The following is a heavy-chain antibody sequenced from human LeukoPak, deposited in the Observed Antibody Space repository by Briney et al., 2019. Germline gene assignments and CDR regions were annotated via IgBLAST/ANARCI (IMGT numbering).Heavy chain of an antibody. D-gene: IGHD6-13*01. V-gene: IGHV4-34*01. CDR1: GFTFSDYY. Sequence: PGGSLRLSCAASGFTFSDYYWSWLRQPPGKGLEWIGEINHSGSTNYNPSLKSRVTISVDTSKNQFSLKLSSVTAADTAVYYCARVGGSSWKNNWFDPWGQGTLVTVSS. CDR2: INHSGST. J-gene: IGHJ5*02. CDR3: ARVGGSSWKNNWFDP.